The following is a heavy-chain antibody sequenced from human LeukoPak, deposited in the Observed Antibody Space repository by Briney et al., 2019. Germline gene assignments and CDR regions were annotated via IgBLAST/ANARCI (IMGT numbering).Heavy chain of an antibody. CDR3: ARGPRVDSSGYDY. CDR1: GGTFSSYA. V-gene: IGHV1-69*04. D-gene: IGHD3-22*01. J-gene: IGHJ4*02. Sequence: ASVKVSCKASGGTFSSYAISWVRQAPGQGLEWMGRIIPILGIANYAQKLQGRVTMTTDTSTSTAYMELRSLRSDDTAVYYCARGPRVDSSGYDYWGQGTLVTVSS. CDR2: IIPILGIA.